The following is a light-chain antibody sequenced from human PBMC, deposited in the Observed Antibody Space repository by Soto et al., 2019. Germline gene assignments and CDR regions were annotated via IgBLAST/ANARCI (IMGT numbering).Light chain of an antibody. J-gene: IGKJ1*01. Sequence: EIVLTQSPGTLSLSPGERVTLSCRASQSVSSSYLAWYQQKPGQAPRLLIFGASSRATGIPDRFSGSGSGTDFTLTISRLEPEDFAVYYCQHYETFGQGTKVEIK. CDR1: QSVSSSY. V-gene: IGKV3-20*01. CDR2: GAS. CDR3: QHYET.